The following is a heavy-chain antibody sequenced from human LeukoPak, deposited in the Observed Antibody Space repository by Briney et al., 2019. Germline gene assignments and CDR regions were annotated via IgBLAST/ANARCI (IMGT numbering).Heavy chain of an antibody. D-gene: IGHD3-10*01. CDR2: MYSGGNT. V-gene: IGHV3-53*01. CDR3: ARGGPGVFAY. CDR1: GFTVSSNH. J-gene: IGHJ4*02. Sequence: PGGSLRLSCAASGFTVSSNHMTWVRQAPGKGLEWLSVMYSGGNTYYAASVEGRFTISRDNSKNTVYLQMNSLRAEDTAVYFCARGGPGVFAYWGQGTLVTVSS.